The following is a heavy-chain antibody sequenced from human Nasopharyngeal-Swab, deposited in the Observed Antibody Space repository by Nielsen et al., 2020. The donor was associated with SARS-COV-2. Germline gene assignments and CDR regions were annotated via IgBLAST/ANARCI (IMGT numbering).Heavy chain of an antibody. J-gene: IGHJ4*02. Sequence: LKISCEASGFTFSNYAMSWVRQPPGRRLEWVSGRSNSGGSTEYADSVKGRFTISADNSRNTLLLQMNSLRAEDTAVYYCATAHGKIWYSSLDYWGQGTLVTVSS. CDR3: ATAHGKIWYSSLDY. CDR1: GFTFSNYA. V-gene: IGHV3-23*01. D-gene: IGHD6-13*01. CDR2: RSNSGGST.